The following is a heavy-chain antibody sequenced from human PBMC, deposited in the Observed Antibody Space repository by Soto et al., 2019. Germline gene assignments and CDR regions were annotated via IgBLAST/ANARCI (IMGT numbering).Heavy chain of an antibody. J-gene: IGHJ6*02. CDR2: ISSSSSYI. Sequence: GGSLRLSCAASGFTFSSYSMNWVRQAPGKGLEWVSSISSSSSYIYYADSVKGRFTISRDNAKNSLYLQMNSLRAEDTAVYYCARDYHVMGFYYGMDVWGQGTTVTVSS. CDR3: ARDYHVMGFYYGMDV. V-gene: IGHV3-21*01. D-gene: IGHD1-26*01. CDR1: GFTFSSYS.